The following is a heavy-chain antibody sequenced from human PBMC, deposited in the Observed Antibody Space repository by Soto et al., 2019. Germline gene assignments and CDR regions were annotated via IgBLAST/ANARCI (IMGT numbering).Heavy chain of an antibody. V-gene: IGHV1-18*01. J-gene: IGHJ4*02. CDR3: ARDEEDGNRMIVVLPGDD. CDR2: VSTYDGNT. Sequence: VQLVQSGGEVKEPGASVKVSCKASGYRFSRYGINWVRQAPGQGLEWMGWVSTYDGNTQYAQKFQGRITMTTDTSTNTVYLELRSLTSDDTAVYYCARDEEDGNRMIVVLPGDDWGQGTLVSVSS. CDR1: GYRFSRYG. D-gene: IGHD2-21*01.